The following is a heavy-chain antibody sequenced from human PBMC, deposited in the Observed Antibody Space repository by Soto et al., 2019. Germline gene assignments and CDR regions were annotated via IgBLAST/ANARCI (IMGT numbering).Heavy chain of an antibody. V-gene: IGHV3-11*01. CDR3: ASQLQGSRRKYYFHF. CDR1: GFNFSDFY. D-gene: IGHD1-26*01. CDR2: ISATGETI. J-gene: IGHJ4*02. Sequence: QVQLVESGGALVKPGGSLRLSCAASGFNFSDFYISWIRQAPGKGLEWVSFISATGETIYYAESVKGRFTISRDNAPKSLVRQINSQRDEDTSIYYCASQLQGSRRKYYFHFWGQGTLVTVSS.